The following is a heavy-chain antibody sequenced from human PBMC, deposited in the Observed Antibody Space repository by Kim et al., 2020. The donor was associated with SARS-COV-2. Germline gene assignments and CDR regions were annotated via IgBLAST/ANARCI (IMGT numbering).Heavy chain of an antibody. CDR3: TRHGFTAAAAYYYYYGMDV. Sequence: KGRLTISRDDSKSIAYLQMNSLKTEDTAVYYCTRHGFTAAAAYYYYYGMDVWGQGTTVTVSS. J-gene: IGHJ6*02. D-gene: IGHD6-13*01. V-gene: IGHV3-49*02.